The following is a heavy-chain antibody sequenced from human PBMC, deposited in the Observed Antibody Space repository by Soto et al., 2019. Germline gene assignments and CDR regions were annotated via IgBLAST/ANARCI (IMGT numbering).Heavy chain of an antibody. Sequence: YRRWPRQAPGQGLEWMGIINPSGGSTSYAQKFQGRVTMTRDTSTSTVYMELSSLRSEDTAVYYCARTSKHGFDPWGQGTLVTVPS. CDR1: Y. CDR2: INPSGGST. V-gene: IGHV1-46*01. CDR3: ARTSKHGFDP. J-gene: IGHJ5*02.